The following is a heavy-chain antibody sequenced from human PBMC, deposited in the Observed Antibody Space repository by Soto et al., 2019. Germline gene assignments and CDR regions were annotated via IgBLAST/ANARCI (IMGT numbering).Heavy chain of an antibody. CDR2: IYPGDSDT. V-gene: IGHV5-51*01. CDR1: GYSFPNYW. J-gene: IGHJ6*02. Sequence: RGESLKISCTASGYSFPNYWIGWVRQVPGQGLEWMGIIYPGDSDTKYSPSFQGQVTISADKSISTAYLQWSSLKASDTAMYYCARQRWLQSYYYYGMDVWGQGTTVTVSS. CDR3: ARQRWLQSYYYYGMDV. D-gene: IGHD4-4*01.